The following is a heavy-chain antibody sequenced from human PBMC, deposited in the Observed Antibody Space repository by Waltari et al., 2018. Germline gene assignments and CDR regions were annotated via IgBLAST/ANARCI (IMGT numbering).Heavy chain of an antibody. V-gene: IGHV4-34*01. CDR2: INYTGST. J-gene: IGHJ5*02. D-gene: IGHD6-6*01. Sequence: QVQLQQWGAGLLKTSETLSLTCAVYGGSFSDYYRSWIRPPPGKGLEWIGEINYTGSTTYHPSLESRVAISVDTSKNQFFLSLTSVTAADAAIYYCARAECSTSSCFFVSGFDPWGQGIQVTVSS. CDR3: ARAECSTSSCFFVSGFDP. CDR1: GGSFSDYY.